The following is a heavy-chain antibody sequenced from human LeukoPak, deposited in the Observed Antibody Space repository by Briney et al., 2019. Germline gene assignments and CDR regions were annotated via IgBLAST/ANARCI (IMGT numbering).Heavy chain of an antibody. CDR2: IGVAGEK. Sequence: GGSLRLSCAASGFTLSSYDMHWVRQATGKGLEWVSGIGVAGEKYYAGSVKGRFTISRENAKNSLYLQMDSLRAGDTAVYSCARVATNAFDIWGQGTMVIVSS. V-gene: IGHV3-13*01. D-gene: IGHD1-14*01. CDR3: ARVATNAFDI. J-gene: IGHJ3*02. CDR1: GFTLSSYD.